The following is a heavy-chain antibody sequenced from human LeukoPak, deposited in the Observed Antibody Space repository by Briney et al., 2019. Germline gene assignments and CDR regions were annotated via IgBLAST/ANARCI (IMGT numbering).Heavy chain of an antibody. Sequence: SETLSLTCAVYGGSFNGYYWSWIRQPPGKGLEWIGEINHSGSTNYSPSLKSRVTLSVDTSKNQFSLKLSSVTAADTAVYYCARQEQQLIYNWFDPWGQGTLVTASS. J-gene: IGHJ5*02. CDR3: ARQEQQLIYNWFDP. V-gene: IGHV4-34*01. D-gene: IGHD6-13*01. CDR2: INHSGST. CDR1: GGSFNGYY.